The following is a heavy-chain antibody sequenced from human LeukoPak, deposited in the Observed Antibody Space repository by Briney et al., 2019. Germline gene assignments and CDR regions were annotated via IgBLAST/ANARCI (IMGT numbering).Heavy chain of an antibody. CDR1: GSSFTSYW. CDR3: ARRPDYGDYHVDP. D-gene: IGHD4-17*01. V-gene: IGHV5-51*01. Sequence: PGESLQISCQGSGSSFTSYWIGWVRQLPGRGLEWMGIIYPGDSDTRYSPSFQGQVTISADKSTSTAYLQWSSLKASDTAMYYCARRPDYGDYHVDPWGQGTLVTVSS. CDR2: IYPGDSDT. J-gene: IGHJ5*02.